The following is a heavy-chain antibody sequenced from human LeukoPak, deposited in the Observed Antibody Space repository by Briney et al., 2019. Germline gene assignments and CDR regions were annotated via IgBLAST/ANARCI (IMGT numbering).Heavy chain of an antibody. V-gene: IGHV4-30-4*01. D-gene: IGHD4-23*01. CDR2: IYYSGST. J-gene: IGHJ2*01. CDR3: ARVPGGMATRFDL. Sequence: SETLSLTCTVSGGSISSGDYYWSWIRQPPGKGLEWIGYIYYSGSTYYNPSLKSRVTISVDTSKNQFSLKLSSVTAADTAVYYCARVPGGMATRFDLWGRGTLVTVSS. CDR1: GGSISSGDYY.